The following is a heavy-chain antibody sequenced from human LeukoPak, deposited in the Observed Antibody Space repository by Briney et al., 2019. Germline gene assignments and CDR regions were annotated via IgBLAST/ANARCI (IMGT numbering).Heavy chain of an antibody. CDR2: ISIYNGNT. J-gene: IGHJ4*02. D-gene: IGHD2-21*02. V-gene: IGHV1-18*04. CDR3: ASNPRGDSWTFDY. Sequence: GASVKVSCKASGYTLSSYGVNWVRQAPGQGLEWKGWISIYNGNTEYAQILQGRVTMTTDTSTSTVYMELTSLRSDDTAVYYCASNPRGDSWTFDYWGQGTLVTVSS. CDR1: GYTLSSYG.